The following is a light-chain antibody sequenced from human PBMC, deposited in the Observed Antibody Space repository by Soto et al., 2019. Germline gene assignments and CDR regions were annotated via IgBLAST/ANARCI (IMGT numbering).Light chain of an antibody. CDR3: QQYNNWPPWT. Sequence: EIVITQSPATLSVSPGERATLSCRASQSVSSNLAWYQQKPGQAPRLLIYGAFTRATGIPARFSGSGSGTDFTLTISSLQSEDFAVYYCQQYNNWPPWTFGQGTKVEIK. V-gene: IGKV3-15*01. J-gene: IGKJ1*01. CDR1: QSVSSN. CDR2: GAF.